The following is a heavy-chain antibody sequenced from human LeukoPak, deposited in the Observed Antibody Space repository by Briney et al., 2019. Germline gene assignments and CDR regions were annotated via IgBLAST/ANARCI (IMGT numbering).Heavy chain of an antibody. CDR1: GFTFSNYW. Sequence: GGSLRLSCAASGFTFSNYWMHWVRQAPGKGLVWVSRINGDGISTGYADSVKGRFTVSRDNAEKTLYLQMNSLRAEDTAVYYCARDVGNFDYWGQGTLVAVSS. J-gene: IGHJ4*02. CDR3: ARDVGNFDY. CDR2: INGDGIST. V-gene: IGHV3-74*01.